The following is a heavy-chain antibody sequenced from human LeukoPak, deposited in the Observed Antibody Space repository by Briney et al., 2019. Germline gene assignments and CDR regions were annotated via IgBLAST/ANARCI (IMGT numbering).Heavy chain of an antibody. CDR3: AKDGDTA. Sequence: QTGGSLRLSCAASGFTFSTYWMHWVRQAPGKGLVWVSRIKDDGSTIYADSVKGRFTISRDNSKNTLYLQMNSLRAEDTAVYYCAKDGDTAWGQGTLVTVSS. D-gene: IGHD5-18*01. CDR2: IKDDGST. J-gene: IGHJ4*02. CDR1: GFTFSTYW. V-gene: IGHV3-74*01.